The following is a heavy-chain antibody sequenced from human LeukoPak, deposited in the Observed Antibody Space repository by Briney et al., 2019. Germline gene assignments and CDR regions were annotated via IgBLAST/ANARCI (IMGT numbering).Heavy chain of an antibody. V-gene: IGHV1-18*01. CDR1: GYTFTNYG. J-gene: IGHJ5*02. CDR3: ARDPYCSSTSCYNWFDP. D-gene: IGHD2-2*01. Sequence: ASVKVSCKASGYTFTNYGISWVRRAPGQGLEWMGWISAYNGKTNYAQKLQGRVTITRDTSASTAYMELSSLRSEDTAVYYCARDPYCSSTSCYNWFDPWGQGTLVTVSS. CDR2: ISAYNGKT.